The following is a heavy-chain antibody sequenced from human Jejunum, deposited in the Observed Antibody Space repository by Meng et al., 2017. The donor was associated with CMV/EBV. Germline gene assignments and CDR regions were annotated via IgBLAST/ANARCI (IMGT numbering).Heavy chain of an antibody. CDR1: GFTFEYYY. Sequence: QVHLVESGGVLAKSGGSLRLSGAASGFTFEYYYMNWLRQAQGKGLEWVSSVSSVSSYTNYADSVKGRFTISRDNAKNSLYLQMNSLRAEDTAVYYCARDRYCTNGVCYTHFDSWGQGTLVTVSS. J-gene: IGHJ4*02. CDR2: VSSVSSYT. CDR3: ARDRYCTNGVCYTHFDS. V-gene: IGHV3-11*06. D-gene: IGHD2-8*01.